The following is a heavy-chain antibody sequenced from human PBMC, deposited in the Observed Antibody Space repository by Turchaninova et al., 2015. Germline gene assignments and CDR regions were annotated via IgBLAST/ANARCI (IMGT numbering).Heavy chain of an antibody. CDR3: AIGVVATGSH. Sequence: QMQVVQSGPEVGKPGTSVKVSCKGSGSTFSNSGVLWVRQARGQRLEWIGWIVVGSGKTSYSQKFQKRVTITRDMSTGTAYMDLSSLTSEDTAVYYCAIGVVATGSHWGQGTLVTVSS. CDR1: GSTFSNSG. CDR2: IVVGSGKT. D-gene: IGHD5-12*01. J-gene: IGHJ4*02. V-gene: IGHV1-58*01.